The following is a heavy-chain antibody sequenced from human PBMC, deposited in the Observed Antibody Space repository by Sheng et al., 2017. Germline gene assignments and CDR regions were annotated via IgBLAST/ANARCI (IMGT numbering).Heavy chain of an antibody. Sequence: EVQLVQSGAEMRKPGESLKISCKASGYSFSIYWIGWVRQMPGKGLEWMGTIYPGDSDTRYSPSFQGQVTISADESVSTAYLQWSSLKASDTGIYFCARHESYYAFWSSSSLPHYFDSWGQGTLVTVSS. D-gene: IGHD3-3*01. J-gene: IGHJ4*02. CDR3: ARHESYYAFWSSSSLPHYFDS. CDR1: GYSFSIYW. CDR2: IYPGDSDT. V-gene: IGHV5-51*06.